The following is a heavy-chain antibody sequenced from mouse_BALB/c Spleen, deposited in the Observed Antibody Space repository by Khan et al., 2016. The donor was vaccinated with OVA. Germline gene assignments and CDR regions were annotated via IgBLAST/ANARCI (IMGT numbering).Heavy chain of an antibody. V-gene: IGHV2-6-1*01. J-gene: IGHJ4*01. CDR3: ARQPYYHYNIMDY. D-gene: IGHD2-10*01. Sequence: QVQLKESGPGLVAPSQSLSITCTISGFSLTNYGIHWVRQPPGKGLEWLVVIWSDGITTYNSALKSRLTISKDNSKSPVFLKMNSLQTDDTAVYFCARQPYYHYNIMDYWGQGTSVTVSS. CDR2: IWSDGIT. CDR1: GFSLTNYG.